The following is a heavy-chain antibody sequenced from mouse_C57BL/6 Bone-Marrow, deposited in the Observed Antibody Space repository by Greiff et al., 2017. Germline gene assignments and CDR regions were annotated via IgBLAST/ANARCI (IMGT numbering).Heavy chain of an antibody. CDR3: ARAGDYLYAMDY. Sequence: QVQLKESGAELARPGASVKLSCKASGYTFTSYGISWVKQRTGQGLEWIGEIYPRSGNTYYNEKFKGKATLTADKSSSTAYMEPRSLTSEDSAVYFCARAGDYLYAMDYWGQGTSVTVSS. V-gene: IGHV1-81*01. CDR2: IYPRSGNT. D-gene: IGHD2-4*01. CDR1: GYTFTSYG. J-gene: IGHJ4*01.